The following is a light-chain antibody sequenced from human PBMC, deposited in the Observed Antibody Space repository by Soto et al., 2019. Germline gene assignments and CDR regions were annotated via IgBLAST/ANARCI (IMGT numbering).Light chain of an antibody. V-gene: IGLV4-69*01. CDR2: VTSDGSH. CDR1: SGHSDYA. J-gene: IGLJ3*02. Sequence: QPVLTQSPSASASPGASVKLTCTLSSGHSDYAIAWHQQQPEKGPRYLMKVTSDGSHTKGDGIPDRFSGSSSGADRYLTISSIRSDDEADYYCQAWGTGGVFGGGTKVTVL. CDR3: QAWGTGGV.